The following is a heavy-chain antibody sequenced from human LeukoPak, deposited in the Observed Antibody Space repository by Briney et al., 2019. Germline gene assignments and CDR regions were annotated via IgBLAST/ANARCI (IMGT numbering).Heavy chain of an antibody. CDR2: INHSGYT. Sequence: SETLSLTCAVSGVSFDDYYWARVRQTPGKGLEWIGEINHSGYTNDSPSLKSRVTLSIDTSRKQFSLNLRSVTVADAGIYYCTRMTAGHDYWGQGTLVTVSS. V-gene: IGHV4-34*01. CDR3: TRMTAGHDY. D-gene: IGHD2-21*02. J-gene: IGHJ4*02. CDR1: GVSFDDYY.